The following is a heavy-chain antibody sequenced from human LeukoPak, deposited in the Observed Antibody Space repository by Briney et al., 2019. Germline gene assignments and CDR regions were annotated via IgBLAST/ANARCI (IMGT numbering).Heavy chain of an antibody. CDR2: ISGSGGST. J-gene: IGHJ4*02. V-gene: IGHV3-23*01. CDR1: GFTFSSYS. Sequence: GGSLRLSCAASGFTFSSYSMNWVRQAPGKGLEWVSAISGSGGSTYYADSVKGRFTISRDNSKNTLYLQMNSLRAEDTAVYYCAKGTHEEDYYDSSGYYYRDDYWGQGTLVTVSS. CDR3: AKGTHEEDYYDSSGYYYRDDY. D-gene: IGHD3-22*01.